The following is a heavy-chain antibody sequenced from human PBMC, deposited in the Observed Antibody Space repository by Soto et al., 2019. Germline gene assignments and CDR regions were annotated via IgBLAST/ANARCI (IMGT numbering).Heavy chain of an antibody. CDR1: GYTFMSYP. CDR3: ARYPFTLVRGVIPYLGY. CDR2: THGGDDIT. D-gene: IGHD3-10*01. J-gene: IGHJ4*02. Sequence: ASAKVSCHASGYTFMSYPLHLVRQAPGQRPEWMGWTHGGDDITQFSQKFQGRLTFTRDTSASKGYMELRSVRSEDTAVYYCARYPFTLVRGVIPYLGYWGQGNPVNGSS. V-gene: IGHV1-3*01.